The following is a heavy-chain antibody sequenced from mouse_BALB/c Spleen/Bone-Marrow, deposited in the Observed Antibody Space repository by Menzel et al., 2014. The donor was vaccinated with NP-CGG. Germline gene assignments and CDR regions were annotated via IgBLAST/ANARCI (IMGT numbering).Heavy chain of an antibody. CDR2: IRNKANGYTT. CDR1: GFTFTDYY. Sequence: EVQLQESGGGLVQPGGSLRFSCATSGFTFTDYYMNWVRQPPGKALEWLGFIRNKANGYTTEYSASVKGRFTISRDNSQSILYLQMNTLRAEDSATYYCARDIGRLLFDFWGQGTTLTVSS. CDR3: ARDIGRLLFDF. V-gene: IGHV7-3*02. D-gene: IGHD1-2*01. J-gene: IGHJ2*01.